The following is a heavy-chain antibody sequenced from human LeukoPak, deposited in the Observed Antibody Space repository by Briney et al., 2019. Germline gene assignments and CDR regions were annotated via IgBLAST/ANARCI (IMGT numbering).Heavy chain of an antibody. CDR2: INHSGST. Sequence: SETLSLTCAVYGGSFSGYYWSWIRQPPGKGLEWIGEINHSGSTNYNPSLKSRVTISVDTSKNQFSLKLSSVTAADTAVYYCARDKVRYFDWFHLGYYMDVWGKGTTVTVSS. CDR3: ARDKVRYFDWFHLGYYMDV. V-gene: IGHV4-34*01. J-gene: IGHJ6*03. D-gene: IGHD3-9*01. CDR1: GGSFSGYY.